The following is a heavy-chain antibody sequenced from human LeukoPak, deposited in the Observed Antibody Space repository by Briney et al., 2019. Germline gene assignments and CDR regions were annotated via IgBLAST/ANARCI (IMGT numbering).Heavy chain of an antibody. CDR3: AREMCSGGSCYIFDY. V-gene: IGHV3-7*01. D-gene: IGHD2-15*01. J-gene: IGHJ4*02. CDR1: GFTFSNNW. Sequence: GGSLRLSCAASGFTFSNNWMTWVRQAPGKGLEWVASVKKDASEKYYVDSVKGRFTISRDNAKNSLYLQMNSLRAEDTAVYYCAREMCSGGSCYIFDYWGQGTLVTVSS. CDR2: VKKDASEK.